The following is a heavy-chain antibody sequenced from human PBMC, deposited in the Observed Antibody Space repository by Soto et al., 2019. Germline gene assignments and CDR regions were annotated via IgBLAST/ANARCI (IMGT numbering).Heavy chain of an antibody. CDR1: GFTFSSYA. CDR2: INGSGGST. D-gene: IGHD3-9*01. Sequence: PGRSLRLSCAASGFTFSSYAMCWVRPAPGKGLEWVSAINGSGGSTYYADSVKGRFTISRDNSKNTLYLQMNSLRAEDMDVYYCAKSVDIVTGYYIVDYWGQGTLVTVSS. V-gene: IGHV3-23*01. CDR3: AKSVDIVTGYYIVDY. J-gene: IGHJ4*02.